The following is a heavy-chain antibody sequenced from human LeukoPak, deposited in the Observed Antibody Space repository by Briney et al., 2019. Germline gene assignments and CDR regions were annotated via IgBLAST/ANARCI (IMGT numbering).Heavy chain of an antibody. CDR3: ARGVHLAQTPSYYYYYGMDV. D-gene: IGHD3-10*02. J-gene: IGHJ6*02. V-gene: IGHV1-24*01. CDR2: FDPEDGET. CDR1: GYTHKVRY. Sequence: ATVKVLCGVCGYTHKVRYLQWEIQALGDRVEVLGCFDPEDGETIYAQKFQGRFTMTEHTSTDTAYMELSSLRSEDTAVYYCARGVHLAQTPSYYYYYGMDVWAKGPRSPSP.